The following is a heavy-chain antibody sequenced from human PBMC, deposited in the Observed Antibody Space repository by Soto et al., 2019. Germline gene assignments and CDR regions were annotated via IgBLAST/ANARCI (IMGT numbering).Heavy chain of an antibody. J-gene: IGHJ4*02. V-gene: IGHV3-7*01. CDR2: INQNGGGK. D-gene: IGHD3-16*01. Sequence: EVQLVESGGGLVQPGGSLRLSCAASGFTFSRYGMSWVRQAPGKGLEWVANINQNGGGKQYVDSVKGRFTNSRDNAKNSLYIQLNSLRAEETAVYDCAVDRWGAVTSTGQDCWGQGTLVTVSS. CDR1: GFTFSRYG. CDR3: AVDRWGAVTSTGQDC.